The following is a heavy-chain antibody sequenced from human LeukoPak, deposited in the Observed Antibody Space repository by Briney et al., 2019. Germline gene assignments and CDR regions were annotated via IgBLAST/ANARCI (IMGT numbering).Heavy chain of an antibody. Sequence: SETLSLTCAVYGGSFSGYYWSWIRQPPGKGLEWIGETNHSGSTNYNPSLKSRVTISVDTSKNQFSLKLSSVTAADTAVYYCARGRIVVVTAIRYYYYGVGVWGQGTTGTVSS. D-gene: IGHD2-21*02. CDR2: TNHSGST. CDR1: GGSFSGYY. V-gene: IGHV4-34*01. CDR3: ARGRIVVVTAIRYYYYGVGV. J-gene: IGHJ6*02.